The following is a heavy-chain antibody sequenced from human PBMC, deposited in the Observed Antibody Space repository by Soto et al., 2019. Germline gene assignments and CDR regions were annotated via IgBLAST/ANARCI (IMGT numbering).Heavy chain of an antibody. V-gene: IGHV4-30-2*01. CDR1: GGSISSGGYS. D-gene: IGHD2-15*01. Sequence: SETLSLTCAVSGGSISSGGYSWSWIRQPPGKGLEGIGYIYHSGSTYYNPSLKSRVTISVDRSKNQFSLKLSSVTAADTAVYYCARGYCSGGSCRRNWFDPWGQGTLVTVSS. CDR2: IYHSGST. CDR3: ARGYCSGGSCRRNWFDP. J-gene: IGHJ5*02.